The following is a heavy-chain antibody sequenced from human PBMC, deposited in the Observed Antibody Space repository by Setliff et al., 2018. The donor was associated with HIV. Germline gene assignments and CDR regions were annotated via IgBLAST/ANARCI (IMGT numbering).Heavy chain of an antibody. D-gene: IGHD5-18*01. V-gene: IGHV4-38-2*02. CDR1: GYYITSGHY. J-gene: IGHJ3*02. Sequence: SETLSLTCTVPGYYITSGHYWGWIRQPPGKGLEWIGSIHHSGTYYNPSLKSRVTLSVDTSMNQFSLSLISVTAADAAVYFCARLSGYSYGWDDVFDIWGQGTMVTVSS. CDR3: ARLSGYSYGWDDVFDI. CDR2: IHHSGT.